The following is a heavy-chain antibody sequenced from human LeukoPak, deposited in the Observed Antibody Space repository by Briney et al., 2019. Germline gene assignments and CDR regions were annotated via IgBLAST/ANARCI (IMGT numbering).Heavy chain of an antibody. CDR1: GGSSSGYY. J-gene: IGHJ4*02. CDR2: INRSGST. CDR3: ARMRYYYGSGSSFDY. Sequence: PSETLSLTCAVYGGSSSGYYWSWIRQPPGKGLEWIGEINRSGSTNYNPSLKSRVTTSVDTSKNQFSLKLSSVTAADTAVYYCARMRYYYGSGSSFDYWGQGTLVTVSS. V-gene: IGHV4-34*01. D-gene: IGHD3-10*01.